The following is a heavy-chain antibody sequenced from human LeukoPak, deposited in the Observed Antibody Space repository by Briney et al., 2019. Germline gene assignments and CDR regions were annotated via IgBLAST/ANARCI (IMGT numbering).Heavy chain of an antibody. J-gene: IGHJ3*02. V-gene: IGHV1-2*02. CDR1: GYTLTGYY. Sequence: GASVKVSCKASGYTLTGYYMHWVRQAPGQGLEWMGWINPNSGGTNYAQKFQGRVTMTRDTSISTAYMELSRLRSDDTAVYYCARSGYGHNDAFDIWGQGTMVTVSS. D-gene: IGHD5-12*01. CDR2: INPNSGGT. CDR3: ARSGYGHNDAFDI.